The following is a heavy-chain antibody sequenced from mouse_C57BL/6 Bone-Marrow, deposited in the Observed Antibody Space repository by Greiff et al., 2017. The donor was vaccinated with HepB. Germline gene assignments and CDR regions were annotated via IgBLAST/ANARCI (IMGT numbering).Heavy chain of an antibody. D-gene: IGHD1-1*01. CDR2: IYPRSGNT. J-gene: IGHJ3*01. Sequence: QVQLQQSGAELARPGASVKLSCKASGYTFTSYGISWVKQRTGQGLEWIGEIYPRSGNTYYNEKFKGKATLTADKSSSTAYMELLSLTSEDSAVYFCAKNYVGWFAYWGQGTLVTVSA. V-gene: IGHV1-81*01. CDR1: GYTFTSYG. CDR3: AKNYVGWFAY.